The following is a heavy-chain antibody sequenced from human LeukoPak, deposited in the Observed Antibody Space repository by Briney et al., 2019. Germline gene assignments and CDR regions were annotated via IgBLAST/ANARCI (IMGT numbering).Heavy chain of an antibody. D-gene: IGHD4-17*01. CDR1: GFTFSSYA. J-gene: IGHJ4*02. V-gene: IGHV3-30*04. CDR3: ARTLTHGDYADY. CDR2: ISYDGSNK. Sequence: GGSLRLSCAASGFTFSSYAMHWVRQAPGKGLEWVAVISYDGSNKYYADSVKGRFTISRDNSKNTLYLQMNSLRAEDTAVYYCARTLTHGDYADYWGQGTLVTVSS.